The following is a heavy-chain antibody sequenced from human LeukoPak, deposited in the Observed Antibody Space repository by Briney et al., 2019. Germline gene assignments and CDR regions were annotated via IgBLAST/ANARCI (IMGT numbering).Heavy chain of an antibody. Sequence: PSETLSLTCAVSGYSISSGYYWGWIRQPPGKGLEWIGSIYHSGSTYYNPSLKSRLTISVDTSKNQFSLRLSSVTAADTAVYYCAITRSGYCSGFDYWGQGTLVTVCS. CDR3: AITRSGYCSGFDY. D-gene: IGHD5-18*01. CDR1: GYSISSGYY. J-gene: IGHJ4*02. V-gene: IGHV4-38-2*01. CDR2: IYHSGST.